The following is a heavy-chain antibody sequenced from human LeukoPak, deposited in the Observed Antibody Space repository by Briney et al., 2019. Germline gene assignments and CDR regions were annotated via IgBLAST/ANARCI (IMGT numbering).Heavy chain of an antibody. J-gene: IGHJ4*02. CDR2: IYYSGST. V-gene: IGHV4-59*01. D-gene: IGHD3-22*01. CDR3: TTEYNFNYYDSSGYYY. CDR1: GVSLSSYY. Sequence: SETLSLTCTVSGVSLSSYYWSWIRQPPGQGLEWRGYIYYSGSTDYNPSLKSRVTISVDMSKNQFSLTLSSVTAADTAVYYCTTEYNFNYYDSSGYYYWGQGTLVTVSS.